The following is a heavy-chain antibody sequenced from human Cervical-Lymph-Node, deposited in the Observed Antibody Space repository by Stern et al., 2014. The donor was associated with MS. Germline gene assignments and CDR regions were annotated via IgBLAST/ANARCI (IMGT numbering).Heavy chain of an antibody. V-gene: IGHV1-69*01. CDR3: ARDNDDNGMDV. J-gene: IGHJ6*02. D-gene: IGHD1-1*01. CDR2: IIPLFGTT. CDR1: GGIFSNYA. Sequence: VQLVQSGAEVKKPGSSVTVSCKASGGIFSNYAISWVRQAPGQGLEGMGAIIPLFGTTFYAQKFQGRVTITADESTSTVYMDLSSLRSEDTAVYYCARDNDDNGMDVWGQGTTITVSS.